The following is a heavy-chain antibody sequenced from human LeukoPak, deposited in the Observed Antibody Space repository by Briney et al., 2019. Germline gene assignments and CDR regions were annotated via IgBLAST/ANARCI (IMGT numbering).Heavy chain of an antibody. Sequence: SETLSLTCTVSGGSISSTSHYWSWIRQPPGKGLEWIGSMHYSGYTYYNPSLKSRLSISVDTSKNQFSLKLTSVTAADTAVYYCARRSSGYYDGGYWGQGTLVTVSS. V-gene: IGHV4-39*01. J-gene: IGHJ4*02. D-gene: IGHD3-22*01. CDR1: GGSISSTSHY. CDR3: ARRSSGYYDGGY. CDR2: MHYSGYT.